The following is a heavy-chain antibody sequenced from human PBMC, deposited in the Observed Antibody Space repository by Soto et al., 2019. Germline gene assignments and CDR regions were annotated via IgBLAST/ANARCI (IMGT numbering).Heavy chain of an antibody. CDR1: GFSLSTSGVG. CDR3: AHRPFDCRRHYPTAFHH. J-gene: IGHJ4*02. D-gene: IGHD2-21*01. Sequence: QITLKESGPTLVKPTQTLTLTCTFSGFSLSTSGVGVGWIRQPPGKALEWLALIYWDDDRRYSPSLRGRLTSTKEHPKNHVVLTMTTMDPVANTTFYSAHRPFDCRRHYPTAFHHWGRGGLVTVFS. V-gene: IGHV2-5*02. CDR2: IYWDDDR.